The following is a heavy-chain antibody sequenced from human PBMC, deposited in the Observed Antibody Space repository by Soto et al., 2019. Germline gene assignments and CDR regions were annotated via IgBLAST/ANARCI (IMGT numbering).Heavy chain of an antibody. Sequence: ASVKVSCKASGYTFTTFGISWVRQAPGQGLEWMGWISTSNGNTKYAQKVQGRVTMSTDTTTSTAYMELSSLKSDDTAVYYCAREYCTSTSCYGVDYWGQGILVTVAS. CDR3: AREYCTSTSCYGVDY. CDR2: ISTSNGNT. D-gene: IGHD2-2*01. CDR1: GYTFTTFG. J-gene: IGHJ4*02. V-gene: IGHV1-18*01.